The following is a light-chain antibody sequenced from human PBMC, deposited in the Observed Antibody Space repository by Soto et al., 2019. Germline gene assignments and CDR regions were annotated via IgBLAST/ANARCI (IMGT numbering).Light chain of an antibody. J-gene: IGLJ1*01. V-gene: IGLV2-14*01. Sequence: QSVLAQPASVSWSPGQSITISCTGSGSDIGAYNYVSWYQQHPGKAPKLLIHGVTRRPSGVSSRFSASKSAYTASLTISGLQAEDEATYFCSSFTTSYFYVFGPGTKVTVL. CDR3: SSFTTSYFYV. CDR1: GSDIGAYNY. CDR2: GVT.